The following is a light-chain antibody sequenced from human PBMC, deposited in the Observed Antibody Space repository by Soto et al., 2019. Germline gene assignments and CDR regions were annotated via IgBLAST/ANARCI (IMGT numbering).Light chain of an antibody. V-gene: IGLV2-14*01. J-gene: IGLJ1*01. CDR2: EVS. Sequence: QAVLTQPASVSGSPGQSITISCTGSSSDVGGYHYVSWYQQYPGEAPKLVISEVSNRPSGVPDRMSASKSGTSASLAITGLQAEDEGHYFCQSYDKRVTAYVFGSGTKVTVL. CDR3: QSYDKRVTAYV. CDR1: SSDVGGYHY.